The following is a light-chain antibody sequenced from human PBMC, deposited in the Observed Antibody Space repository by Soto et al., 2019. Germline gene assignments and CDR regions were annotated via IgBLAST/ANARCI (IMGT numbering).Light chain of an antibody. CDR1: QGIRND. Sequence: QMTQSPSSLSASVLDRVTITCLASQGIRNDLGWYQQKPGKAPKLLIYGASSLQSGVPSRFSGSGSGTEFTLTISSLQPDDFATYYCQQYNSYSWTFGQGTKVDIK. J-gene: IGKJ1*01. CDR3: QQYNSYSWT. V-gene: IGKV1-17*01. CDR2: GAS.